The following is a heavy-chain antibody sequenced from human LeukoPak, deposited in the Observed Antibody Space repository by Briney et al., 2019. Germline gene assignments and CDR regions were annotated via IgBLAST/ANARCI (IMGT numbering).Heavy chain of an antibody. CDR3: ARDCRFGDFRWFDP. D-gene: IGHD3-10*01. CDR1: XGSXTSHY. J-gene: IGHJ5*02. V-gene: IGHV4-59*11. Sequence: XXLXXXXSXGSXTSHYWSWIRQPPGKGLEWIGYIYSSGSTNYNPSLKSRVTISVDTSKNQFSLKLSSVTAADTAVYYCARDCRFGDFRWFDPWGQGTLVTVSS. CDR2: IYSSGST.